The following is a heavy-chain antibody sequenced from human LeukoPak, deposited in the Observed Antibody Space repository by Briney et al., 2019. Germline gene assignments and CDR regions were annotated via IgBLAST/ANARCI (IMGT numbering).Heavy chain of an antibody. CDR2: ISSSSSYI. J-gene: IGHJ4*02. Sequence: GGSLRLSCAASGLTFSSYSMNWVRQAPGKGLEWVSSISSSSSYIYYADSVKGRFTISRDNAKNSLYLQMNSLRAEDTAVYYCARDVGWGFGGVIDSDYYFDYWGQGTLVTVSS. V-gene: IGHV3-21*01. CDR3: ARDVGWGFGGVIDSDYYFDY. D-gene: IGHD3-16*02. CDR1: GLTFSSYS.